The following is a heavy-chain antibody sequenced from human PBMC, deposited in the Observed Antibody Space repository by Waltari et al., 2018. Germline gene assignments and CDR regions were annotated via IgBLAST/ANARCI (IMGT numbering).Heavy chain of an antibody. J-gene: IGHJ5*02. CDR1: GFTFDDYA. D-gene: IGHD3-3*01. V-gene: IGHV3-9*01. CDR2: ISWNSGSI. CDR3: AKDRTFGVVTPYWFDP. Sequence: EVQLVESGGGLVQPGRSLRLSCAASGFTFDDYAMHWVRQAPGKGLEWVSGISWNSGSIGYADSVKGRFTISRDNSKNTLYLQMNSLRAEDTAVYYCAKDRTFGVVTPYWFDPWGQGTLVTVSS.